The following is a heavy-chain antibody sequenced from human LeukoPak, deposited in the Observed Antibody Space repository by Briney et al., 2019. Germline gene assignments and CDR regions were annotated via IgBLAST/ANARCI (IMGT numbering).Heavy chain of an antibody. CDR2: IRYDGSNK. CDR1: GFTFSSYG. V-gene: IGHV3-30*02. Sequence: PGGSLRLSCAASGFTFSSYGMHWVRQAPGKGLEWVAFIRYDGSNKYYADSVKGRFTISRDNSKNTLYLQMNSLRAEDTAVYYCAKLIDYDSSGYYHDYWGQGTLVTVSS. J-gene: IGHJ4*02. D-gene: IGHD3-22*01. CDR3: AKLIDYDSSGYYHDY.